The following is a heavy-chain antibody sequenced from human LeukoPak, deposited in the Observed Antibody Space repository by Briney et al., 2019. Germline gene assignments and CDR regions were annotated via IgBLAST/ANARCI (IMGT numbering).Heavy chain of an antibody. CDR2: IYTSGST. V-gene: IGHV4-61*02. CDR1: GGSFGSGSYY. D-gene: IGHD3-10*01. J-gene: IGHJ4*02. Sequence: SRTLSLTCTASGGSFGSGSYYWSWIPPAAGKGLEWIGRIYTSGSTNYNPSLKSRVTISVDTSKNQFSLKLSSVTAADTAVYYCAREDLETGSYGDFDYWGQGTLVTVSS. CDR3: AREDLETGSYGDFDY.